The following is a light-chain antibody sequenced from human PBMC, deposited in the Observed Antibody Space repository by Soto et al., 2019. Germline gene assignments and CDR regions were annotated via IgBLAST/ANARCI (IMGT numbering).Light chain of an antibody. J-gene: IGKJ2*01. Sequence: EIVLTQSPGTLSLSPGERATLSCRASQSVSSSYLAWYQQKPGQAPRLLIYGASSRATGIPDRFSGSGSGTDGTLTISRLEPEDFAVYYCQQYDSSPPYTFGQGTKLEIK. V-gene: IGKV3-20*01. CDR1: QSVSSSY. CDR3: QQYDSSPPYT. CDR2: GAS.